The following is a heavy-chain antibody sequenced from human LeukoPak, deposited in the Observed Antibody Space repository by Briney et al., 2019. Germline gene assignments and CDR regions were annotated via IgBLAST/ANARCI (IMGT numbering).Heavy chain of an antibody. J-gene: IGHJ5*02. CDR1: GYTPTELS. V-gene: IGHV1-2*07. Sequence: ASVKVSCKVSGYTPTELSMHWVRQAPGKGLEWMGWINPENGGANYAPRFRGRVTMTRDRSTSTVYMELTRLTSDDTAVYYCARASFWESPVNWFDPWGQGTLVTVSS. D-gene: IGHD3-16*01. CDR3: ARASFWESPVNWFDP. CDR2: INPENGGA.